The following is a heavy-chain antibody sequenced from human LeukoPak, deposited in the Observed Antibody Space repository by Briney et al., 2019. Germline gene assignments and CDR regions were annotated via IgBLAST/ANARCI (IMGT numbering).Heavy chain of an antibody. CDR2: IKNDGSST. Sequence: PGGSLRLSCAVSGFTVSSNYMSWVRQAPGKGLEWVSLIKNDGSSTTYADSVKGRFTISRDNAKNTLFLQMNSLRADDTAIYYCASALGGQGGHWGQGTLATVSS. D-gene: IGHD1-26*01. J-gene: IGHJ4*02. CDR3: ASALGGQGGH. V-gene: IGHV3-74*03. CDR1: GFTVSSNY.